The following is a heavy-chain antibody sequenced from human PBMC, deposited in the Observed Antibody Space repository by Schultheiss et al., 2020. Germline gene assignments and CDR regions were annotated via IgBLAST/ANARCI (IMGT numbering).Heavy chain of an antibody. CDR2: IYYSGNT. V-gene: IGHV4-39*01. CDR1: GGSISSSSYY. CDR3: VRQDLNDPEV. Sequence: SETLSLTCTVSGGSISSSSYYWGWIRQPPGKGLEWIGSIYYSGNTNYNSSLKSRVTISVDTSKNQFSLKLTSVTATDTAVYFCVRQDLNDPEVWGQGTLVTVSS. J-gene: IGHJ4*02. D-gene: IGHD1-1*01.